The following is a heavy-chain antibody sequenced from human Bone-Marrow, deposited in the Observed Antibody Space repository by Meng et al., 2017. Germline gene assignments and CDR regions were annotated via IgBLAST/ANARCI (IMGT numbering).Heavy chain of an antibody. CDR2: NYHSGST. CDR3: ARKGVTPRGNWFDP. V-gene: IGHV4-4*02. CDR1: GGSISISSG. Sequence: QGAWHGLVMPSCTPYITCAVSGGSISISSGWSWVRQPPVMGLEWIGENYHSGSTNYNPSLKSRVTISVDKSKNQFSLKLSSLTAANTAVYYCARKGVTPRGNWFDPWGQGTLVTVSS. D-gene: IGHD2-21*02. J-gene: IGHJ5*02.